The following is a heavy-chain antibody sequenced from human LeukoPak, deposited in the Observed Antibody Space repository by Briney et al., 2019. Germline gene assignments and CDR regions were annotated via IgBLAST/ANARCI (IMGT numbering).Heavy chain of an antibody. Sequence: GGSLRLSWAASGFTFPNYAMSWIRQAPGKGLEWVSSIPSDGRTYYTDSVKGRFTISRDISRNTLHLQMSSLRVEDTAIYYCASEVPSDASYNWGRGTVVTVSS. V-gene: IGHV3-23*01. J-gene: IGHJ3*02. CDR2: IPSDGRT. D-gene: IGHD4/OR15-4a*01. CDR1: GFTFPNYA. CDR3: ASEVPSDASYN.